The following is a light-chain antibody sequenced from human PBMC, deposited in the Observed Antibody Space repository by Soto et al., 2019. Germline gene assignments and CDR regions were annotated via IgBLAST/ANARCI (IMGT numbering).Light chain of an antibody. CDR1: SSDVGAYNF. V-gene: IGLV2-14*03. CDR2: DVY. CDR3: SAYTVSRTYV. Sequence: QSALTQPAPVSGSPGQPITISCTGTSSDVGAYNFVSWHQQHPGKAPKLMIYDVYDRPSGISYRFSGSKSGNTASLTISGLQGEDEADYYCSAYTVSRTYVFGTGTKVTVL. J-gene: IGLJ1*01.